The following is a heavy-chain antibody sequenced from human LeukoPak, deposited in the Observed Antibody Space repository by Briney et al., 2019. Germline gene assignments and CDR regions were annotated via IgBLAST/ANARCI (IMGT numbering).Heavy chain of an antibody. J-gene: IGHJ5*02. D-gene: IGHD6-13*01. V-gene: IGHV6-1*01. Sequence: SRTLSLTFAISGDSVSSNSAAWNWIRQSPSRGLEWLGRTYYRSKWYNDYAVSVKSRITINPDTSKNQFSLQLYSVTPEDTAVYYCAREGYSSSLDWFDPWGQGTLVTVSS. CDR2: TYYRSKWYN. CDR1: GDSVSSNSAA. CDR3: AREGYSSSLDWFDP.